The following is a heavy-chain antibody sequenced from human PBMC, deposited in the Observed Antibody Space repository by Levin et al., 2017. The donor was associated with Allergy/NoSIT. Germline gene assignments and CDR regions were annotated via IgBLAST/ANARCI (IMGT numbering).Heavy chain of an antibody. CDR1: GGSISSGGYS. D-gene: IGHD5-18*01. CDR3: ARVAGYSYGYYFDY. Sequence: LRLSCAVSGGSISSGGYSWSWIRQPPGKGLEWIGNIYLSGSTNDNPTLKSRVTMSVDRSKNQFSLKLSYVTAADTAVYYCARVAGYSYGYYFDYWGPGTLVTVSS. J-gene: IGHJ4*02. V-gene: IGHV4-30-2*01. CDR2: IYLSGST.